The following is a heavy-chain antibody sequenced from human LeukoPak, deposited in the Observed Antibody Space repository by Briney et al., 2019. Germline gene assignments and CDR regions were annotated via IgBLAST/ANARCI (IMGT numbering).Heavy chain of an antibody. CDR3: ARKAQYNGHYPLDY. CDR2: TSDRGDYT. CDR1: GFTFTSYS. V-gene: IGHV3-23*01. Sequence: GGPLRLSCAASGFTFTSYSMSWVRQAPGKGLEWVSGTSDRGDYTYYADSVKGRFTISRDSSKNTLFLQMNSLRAEDTALYFCARKAQYNGHYPLDYWGQGTLVTVSS. J-gene: IGHJ4*02. D-gene: IGHD1-7*01.